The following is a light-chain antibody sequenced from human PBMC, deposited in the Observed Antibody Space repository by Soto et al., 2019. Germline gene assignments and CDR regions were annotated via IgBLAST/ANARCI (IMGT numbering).Light chain of an antibody. CDR1: NSDVGGYNY. CDR2: DVS. V-gene: IGLV2-14*03. Sequence: QSVLTQPASVSGSPGQSIAISCTGTNSDVGGYNYVSWYQEQPGKAPKLMIYDVSKRPSGVPDRFSGSKSGNTASLTISGLQAEDEADYYCSSYTTSTTQVFGTGTKVTVL. J-gene: IGLJ1*01. CDR3: SSYTTSTTQV.